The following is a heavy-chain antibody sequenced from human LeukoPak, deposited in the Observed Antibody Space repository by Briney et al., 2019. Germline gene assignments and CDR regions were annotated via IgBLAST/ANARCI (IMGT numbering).Heavy chain of an antibody. CDR1: GGSFSSYY. CDR3: ARGRIAVAGLYNWFDP. J-gene: IGHJ5*02. Sequence: SETLSLTCAVYGGSFSSYYWSWIRQPAGKGLEWIGRIYTSGSTNYNPSLTSRVTMSVDTSKNQFSLKLSSVTAADTAVYYCARGRIAVAGLYNWFDPWGQGTLVTVSS. V-gene: IGHV4-59*10. D-gene: IGHD6-19*01. CDR2: IYTSGST.